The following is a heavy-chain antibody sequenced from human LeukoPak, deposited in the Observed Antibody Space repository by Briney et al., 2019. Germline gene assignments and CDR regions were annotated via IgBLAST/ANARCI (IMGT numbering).Heavy chain of an antibody. Sequence: EGSLRLSCAASGFTFSTYAMHWVRQAPGKGLEWVAVISYDGTTKYHADSVKGRFTISRDNSKNTLYLQMNTLRAEDTAVYYCARVRIVGSTYDAFDIWGQGTMVTVSS. CDR2: ISYDGTTK. V-gene: IGHV3-30-3*01. J-gene: IGHJ3*02. CDR1: GFTFSTYA. CDR3: ARVRIVGSTYDAFDI. D-gene: IGHD1-26*01.